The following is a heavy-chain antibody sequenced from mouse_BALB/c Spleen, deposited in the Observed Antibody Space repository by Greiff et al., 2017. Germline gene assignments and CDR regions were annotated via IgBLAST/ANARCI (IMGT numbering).Heavy chain of an antibody. CDR3: ARDRDVVTTGFAY. Sequence: VKLMESGPGLLAPSQSLSITCTVSGFSLTSYGVHWVRQPPGKGLEWLGVIWAGGSTNYNSALMSRLSISKDNSKSQVFLKMNSLQTDDTAMYYCARDRDVVTTGFAYWGQGTLVTVSA. D-gene: IGHD2-1*01. J-gene: IGHJ3*01. CDR1: GFSLTSYG. CDR2: IWAGGST. V-gene: IGHV2-9*02.